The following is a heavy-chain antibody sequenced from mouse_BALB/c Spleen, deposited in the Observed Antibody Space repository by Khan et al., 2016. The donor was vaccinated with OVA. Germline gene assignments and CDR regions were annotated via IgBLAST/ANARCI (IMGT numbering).Heavy chain of an antibody. CDR2: INPSTGYT. J-gene: IGHJ2*01. CDR1: GYTFINYW. D-gene: IGHD1-1*02. CDR3: ARRWLRGDFDY. V-gene: IGHV1-7*01. Sequence: VQLQQSGAELAKPGASVKISCKASGYTFINYWILWVKQRPGQGLEWIGYINPSTGYTEYNQNFKDKATLTVDKSSSTAYMQLSSLTSEDSAVYYWARRWLRGDFDYWGQGTTLTVSS.